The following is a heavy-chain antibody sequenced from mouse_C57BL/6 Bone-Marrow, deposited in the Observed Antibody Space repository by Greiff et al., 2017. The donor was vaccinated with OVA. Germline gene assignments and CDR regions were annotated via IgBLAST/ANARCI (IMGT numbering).Heavy chain of an antibody. CDR2: IDPENGDT. CDR3: TTTMIRAWFAY. J-gene: IGHJ3*01. V-gene: IGHV14-4*01. D-gene: IGHD2-4*01. Sequence: VQLQQSGAELVRPGASVKLSCTASGFNIKDDYMHWVKQRPEQGLEWIGWIDPENGDTEYASKFQGKATITADTSSNTAYLQLSSLTSEDTAVYYCTTTMIRAWFAYWGQGTLVTVSA. CDR1: GFNIKDDY.